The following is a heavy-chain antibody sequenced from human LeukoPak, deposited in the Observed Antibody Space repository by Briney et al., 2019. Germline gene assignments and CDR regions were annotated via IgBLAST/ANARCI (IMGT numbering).Heavy chain of an antibody. CDR1: GGSISSYY. J-gene: IGHJ3*02. CDR2: IYYSGST. D-gene: IGHD6-13*01. CDR3: ARDNPGVPGIAAAGRAFDI. Sequence: SETLSLTCTVSGGSISSYYWSWIRQPPGKGLEWIWYIYYSGSTNYNPSLKSRVTISVDRSKNQFSLELSSVTAADTAVYYCARDNPGVPGIAAAGRAFDIWGQGTMVTVSS. V-gene: IGHV4-59*12.